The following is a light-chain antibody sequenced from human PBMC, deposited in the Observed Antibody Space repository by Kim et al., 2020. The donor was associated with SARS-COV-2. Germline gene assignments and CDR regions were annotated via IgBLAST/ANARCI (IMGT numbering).Light chain of an antibody. J-gene: IGLJ3*02. V-gene: IGLV1-44*01. CDR1: ASNIGSNT. CDR2: TNN. CDR3: ATWDDSLDVWM. Sequence: GQTVTISCFGSASNIGSNTVNWYQQFPGTAPKLLIDTNNRRPSGVPDRVSGSKSGTSASLAISGLQSEDEADYYCATWDDSLDVWMFGGGTKLTVL.